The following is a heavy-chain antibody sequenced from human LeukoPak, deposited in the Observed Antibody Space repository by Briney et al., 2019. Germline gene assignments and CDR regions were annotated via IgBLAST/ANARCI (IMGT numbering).Heavy chain of an antibody. CDR2: ISSSSSYI. Sequence: GGSLRLSCAASGFTFSSYSMNWVRQAPGKGLEWVSSISSSSSYIYYADSVEGRFTISRDNAKNSLYLQMNSLRAEDTAVYYCARGKYGSGSYYYYFDYWGQGTLVTVSS. CDR1: GFTFSSYS. CDR3: ARGKYGSGSYYYYFDY. D-gene: IGHD3-10*01. V-gene: IGHV3-21*01. J-gene: IGHJ4*02.